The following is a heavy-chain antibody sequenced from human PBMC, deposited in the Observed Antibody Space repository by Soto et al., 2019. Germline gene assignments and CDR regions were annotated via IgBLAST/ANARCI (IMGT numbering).Heavy chain of an antibody. D-gene: IGHD6-13*01. CDR3: ARGIAAVGEFDY. Sequence: QVQLQESGPGLVKPSETLSLTCTVSGGSISSYYWSWIRQPPGKGLEWTGYIYYSGSTNYNPSLKSRVTISVDTSKNQFSLKLSSVTAADTAVYYCARGIAAVGEFDYWGQGTLVTVSS. V-gene: IGHV4-59*01. J-gene: IGHJ4*02. CDR1: GGSISSYY. CDR2: IYYSGST.